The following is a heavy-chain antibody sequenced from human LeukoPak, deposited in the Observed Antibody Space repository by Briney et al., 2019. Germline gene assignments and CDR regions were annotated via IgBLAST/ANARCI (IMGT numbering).Heavy chain of an antibody. CDR2: ISGYNGRT. CDR3: ARDIGVSQFDY. D-gene: IGHD3-10*01. J-gene: IGHJ4*02. CDR1: GYSFTSYG. V-gene: IGHV1-18*01. Sequence: GASVKVSCKTSGYSFTSYGISWVRQAPGQGLEWLGWISGYNGRTDYSQKVQGRVTMTTDTSTSTAYMELRSLTSDDTAMYYCARDIGVSQFDYWGQGTLVAVSS.